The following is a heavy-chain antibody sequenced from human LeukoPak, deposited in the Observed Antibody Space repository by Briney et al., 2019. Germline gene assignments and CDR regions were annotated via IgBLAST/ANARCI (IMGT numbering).Heavy chain of an antibody. CDR1: GGSFSGHY. D-gene: IGHD3-3*01. CDR3: ATGQGDAWSGYVLNV. J-gene: IGHJ6*04. CDR2: MDHSGST. V-gene: IGHV4-34*01. Sequence: SETLSLTCAVYGGSFSGHYWSWIRQPPGKGLEWIGEMDHSGSTNYNPSLKSRVTISVDTSKNQFSLNLSSVTAADTAVYYCATGQGDAWSGYVLNVWGKGTTVTVSS.